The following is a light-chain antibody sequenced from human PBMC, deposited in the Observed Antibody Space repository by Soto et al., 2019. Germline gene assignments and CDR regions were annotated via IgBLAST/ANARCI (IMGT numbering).Light chain of an antibody. CDR2: DAS. V-gene: IGKV3-11*01. CDR3: QQRSNWPLT. Sequence: EIVLTQSPATLSLSPGERATLSCRASQSVSSYLAWYQQKPGQAPRLLIYDASNRATGIPAMFSGSGSGTDFTLTISSLEPEDFAVYYCQQRSNWPLTFAGGTKVEIK. CDR1: QSVSSY. J-gene: IGKJ4*01.